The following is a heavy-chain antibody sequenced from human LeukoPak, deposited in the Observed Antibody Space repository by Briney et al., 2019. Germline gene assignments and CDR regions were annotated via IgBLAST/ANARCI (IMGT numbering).Heavy chain of an antibody. Sequence: SETLSLTYTVSGGSISSYYWSWIRQPPGKGLEWIGYIYYSGSTNYNPSLKSRVTISVDTSKNQFSLKLSSVTAADTAVYYCARGVSWFDPWGQGTLVTVSS. D-gene: IGHD2-21*01. V-gene: IGHV4-59*01. CDR3: ARGVSWFDP. CDR2: IYYSGST. CDR1: GGSISSYY. J-gene: IGHJ5*02.